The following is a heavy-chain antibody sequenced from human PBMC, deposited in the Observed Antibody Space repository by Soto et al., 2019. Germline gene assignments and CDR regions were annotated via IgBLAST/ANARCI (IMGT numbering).Heavy chain of an antibody. V-gene: IGHV3-7*01. J-gene: IGHJ4*02. Sequence: EVQLVESGGGLVQPGGSLRLSCAASGLTFSRSWMSWARQAPGKGLQWVANINQDGSERYYLDSVMGRFTISRDNAKNSLYLQMNSLRAEDTAVYYCARDIGYQTLDYWGQGTLVTVSS. CDR3: ARDIGYQTLDY. CDR1: GLTFSRSW. D-gene: IGHD6-25*01. CDR2: INQDGSER.